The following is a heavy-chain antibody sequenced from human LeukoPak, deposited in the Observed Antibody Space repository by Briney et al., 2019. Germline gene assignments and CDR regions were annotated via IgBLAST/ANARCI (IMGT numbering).Heavy chain of an antibody. D-gene: IGHD6-19*01. Sequence: GGSLRLSCAASGFTFSNNAMHWVRQAPDKGLEWVAIISYDGTYTYDADSVKGRFTISRDNSKNTLYLQMNSLRPEDTAMYYCAKVDGTATYSSYPFHMWGQGTMVTVSS. CDR1: GFTFSNNA. J-gene: IGHJ3*02. V-gene: IGHV3-30*04. CDR3: AKVDGTATYSSYPFHM. CDR2: ISYDGTYT.